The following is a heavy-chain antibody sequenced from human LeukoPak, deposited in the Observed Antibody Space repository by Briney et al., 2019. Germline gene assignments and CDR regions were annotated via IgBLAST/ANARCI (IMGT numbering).Heavy chain of an antibody. V-gene: IGHV3-30-3*01. CDR1: GFTFSSYA. J-gene: IGHJ4*02. CDR3: AREVYYDSSGYFDY. Sequence: PGGSLRLSCAASGFTFSSYAMRWVRQAPGKGLEWVAVISYDGSNKYYADSVKGRFTISRDNSKNTLYLQMNSLRAEDTAVYYCAREVYYDSSGYFDYWGQGTLVTVSS. CDR2: ISYDGSNK. D-gene: IGHD3-22*01.